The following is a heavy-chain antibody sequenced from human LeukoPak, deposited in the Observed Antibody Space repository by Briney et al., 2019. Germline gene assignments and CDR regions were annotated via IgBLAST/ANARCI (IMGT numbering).Heavy chain of an antibody. CDR3: ARVEHYGDYFDY. CDR2: INPNSGGT. V-gene: IGHV1-2*02. CDR1: EYIFTGYY. J-gene: IGHJ4*02. D-gene: IGHD4-17*01. Sequence: GASVKVSCKASEYIFTGYYMHWVRQAPGQGLEWMGWINPNSGGTNYAQKFQGRVTMTRDTSISTAYMELSRLRSDDTAVYYCARVEHYGDYFDYWGQGTLVTVSS.